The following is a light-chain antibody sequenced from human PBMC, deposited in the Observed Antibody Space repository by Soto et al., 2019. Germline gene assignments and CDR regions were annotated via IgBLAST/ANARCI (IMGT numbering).Light chain of an antibody. CDR1: QSVSSY. V-gene: IGKV3-11*01. J-gene: IGKJ4*01. CDR3: QQRSIWPLT. Sequence: EIVLTQSPATLSLSPGERATLSCRASQSVSSYLAWYQQKPGQAPRLLIYDASSRATGIPARSSGSGSGTDFTLTISSLEPEDFAVYYCQQRSIWPLTFGGGTKVEIK. CDR2: DAS.